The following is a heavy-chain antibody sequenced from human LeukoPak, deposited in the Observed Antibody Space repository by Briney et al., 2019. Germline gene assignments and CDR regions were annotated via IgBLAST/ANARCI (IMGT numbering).Heavy chain of an antibody. CDR3: ARDGMGYYDSSGYYYYDY. J-gene: IGHJ4*02. CDR1: GFTFGFYE. Sequence: GGSLRLSCATSGFTFGFYEMNWVRQAPGKGLEWVSYIKSGGSSIYYADSVRGRFTISRDDAKNSLYLQMISLRDEDTAVYYCARDGMGYYDSSGYYYYDYWGQGTLVTVSS. V-gene: IGHV3-48*03. CDR2: IKSGGSSI. D-gene: IGHD3-22*01.